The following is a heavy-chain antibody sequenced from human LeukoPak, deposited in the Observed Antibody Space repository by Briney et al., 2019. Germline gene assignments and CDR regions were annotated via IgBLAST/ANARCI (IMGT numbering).Heavy chain of an antibody. Sequence: SETLSLTCAVYGGSFSGYYWSWIRQPPGKGLEWIGEINHSGSTNYNPSLKSRVTISVDTSKNQFSLKLSSVTAADTAVYYCARTTTYYDFWSGYYGAHYYYMDVWGKGTTVTVSS. CDR1: GGSFSGYY. CDR3: ARTTTYYDFWSGYYGAHYYYMDV. V-gene: IGHV4-34*01. J-gene: IGHJ6*03. CDR2: INHSGST. D-gene: IGHD3-3*01.